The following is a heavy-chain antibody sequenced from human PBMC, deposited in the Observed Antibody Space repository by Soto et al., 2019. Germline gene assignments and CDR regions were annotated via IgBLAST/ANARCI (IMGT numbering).Heavy chain of an antibody. CDR1: GYTFTGYY. V-gene: IGHV1-2*04. Sequence: ASVKVSCRASGYTFTGYYMHWVRQAPGQGLEWMGWINPNSGGTNYAQKFQGWVTMTRDTSISTAYMELSRLRSDDTAVYYCTRACITIFGVVDHGMDVWGQGTPVTVSS. D-gene: IGHD3-3*01. CDR3: TRACITIFGVVDHGMDV. CDR2: INPNSGGT. J-gene: IGHJ6*02.